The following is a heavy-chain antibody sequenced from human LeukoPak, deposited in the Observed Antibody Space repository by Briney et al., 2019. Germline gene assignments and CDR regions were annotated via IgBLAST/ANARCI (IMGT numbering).Heavy chain of an antibody. D-gene: IGHD5-24*01. Sequence: GGSLRLSCAASGFTFSSYSMNWVRQAPGKGLEWVSSISSSSSYIYYADSVKGRFTISRDNAKNSLYLQMNSLRAEDTAVYYCAREGRYRYGYNEYLSYMDIWGKGTTVTVSS. CDR1: GFTFSSYS. CDR2: ISSSSSYI. V-gene: IGHV3-21*01. J-gene: IGHJ6*03. CDR3: AREGRYRYGYNEYLSYMDI.